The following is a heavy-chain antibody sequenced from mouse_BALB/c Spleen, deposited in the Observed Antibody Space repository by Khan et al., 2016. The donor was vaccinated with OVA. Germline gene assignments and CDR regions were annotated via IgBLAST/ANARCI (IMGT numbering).Heavy chain of an antibody. CDR2: INPNNGDP. J-gene: IGHJ3*01. D-gene: IGHD2-1*01. V-gene: IGHV1-37*01. Sequence: VQLQQSGPELVKPGASMKISCKASGYSFTGYILNWVKQSHGKNLEWIGLINPNNGDPSYNQKFKSKATLTIDKSSSTAYMELLSLTSEDSAFYYCARGGYGTFAYWGQGTLVTVSA. CDR3: ARGGYGTFAY. CDR1: GYSFTGYI.